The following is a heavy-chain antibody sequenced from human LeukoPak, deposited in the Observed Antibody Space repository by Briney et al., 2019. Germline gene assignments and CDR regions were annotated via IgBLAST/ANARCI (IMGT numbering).Heavy chain of an antibody. J-gene: IGHJ6*03. D-gene: IGHD6-13*01. Sequence: PSETLSLTCTVSGGSISSSSYYWSWIRQPPGKGLEWIGYIYYSGSTNYNPSLKSRVTISVDTSKNQFSLKLSSVTAADTAVYYCARGLDSSSWYRNYYYYYMDVWGKGTTVTISS. CDR3: ARGLDSSSWYRNYYYYYMDV. V-gene: IGHV4-61*01. CDR1: GGSISSSSYY. CDR2: IYYSGST.